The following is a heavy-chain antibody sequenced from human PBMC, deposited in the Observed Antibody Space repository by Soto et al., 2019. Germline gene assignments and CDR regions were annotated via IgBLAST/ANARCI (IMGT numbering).Heavy chain of an antibody. V-gene: IGHV3-33*01. CDR3: ARSTDWGGGDAFDI. D-gene: IGHD3-16*01. CDR1: GFTFSSYG. J-gene: IGHJ3*02. Sequence: QVKLVESGGGVVQPGRSLRLSCAASGFTFSSYGMHWVRQAPGKGLEWVAVIWYDGSYKFSVDSVKGRFTISRDNSKNALYLQMNRLRPEDTAVYYCARSTDWGGGDAFDIWGQGTTVIVSA. CDR2: IWYDGSYK.